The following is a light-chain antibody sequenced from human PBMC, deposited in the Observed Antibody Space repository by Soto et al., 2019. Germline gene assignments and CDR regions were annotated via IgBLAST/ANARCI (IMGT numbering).Light chain of an antibody. J-gene: IGLJ1*01. CDR2: EVS. Sequence: QSALTQPASVSGSPGQSITISCTGTSSDVGGYNYVSWYQQHPGKAPKLMIYEVSNRPSGVSNRFSGSKSGNTASLTISGLQAEDEVDYYCSTYRSSSTPYGFGTGTKLTVL. CDR1: SSDVGGYNY. V-gene: IGLV2-14*01. CDR3: STYRSSSTPYG.